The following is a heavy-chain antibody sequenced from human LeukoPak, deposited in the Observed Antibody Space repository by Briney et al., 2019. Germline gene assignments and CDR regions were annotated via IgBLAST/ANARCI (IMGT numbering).Heavy chain of an antibody. V-gene: IGHV3-33*01. J-gene: IGHJ3*02. CDR2: IWSDESKK. Sequence: GGSLRLSCAASGCTFSSYGMHWVRQRPGKGLEWLTVIWSDESKKYYGDSVKGRFTFSRDNSKNTLYLDINSLRVDDTAVYYCAREGLTTSRNNAFDIWGQGTMVAVSS. CDR3: AREGLTTSRNNAFDI. CDR1: GCTFSSYG. D-gene: IGHD4-11*01.